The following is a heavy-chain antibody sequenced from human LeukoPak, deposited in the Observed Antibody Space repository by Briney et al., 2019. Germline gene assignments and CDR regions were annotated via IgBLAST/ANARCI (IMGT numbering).Heavy chain of an antibody. CDR2: IIPIFGTA. Sequence: SVKVSCKASGSTFSSYAISWVRQAPGQGLEWMGGIIPIFGTANYAQKFQGRVTITTDESTSTAYMELSSLRSEDTAVYYCARGPVTYYYDSSGYYCDYWGQGTLVTVSS. CDR1: GSTFSSYA. J-gene: IGHJ4*02. D-gene: IGHD3-22*01. V-gene: IGHV1-69*05. CDR3: ARGPVTYYYDSSGYYCDY.